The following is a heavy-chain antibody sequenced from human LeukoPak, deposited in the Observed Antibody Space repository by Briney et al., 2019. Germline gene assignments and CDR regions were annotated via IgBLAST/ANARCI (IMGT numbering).Heavy chain of an antibody. CDR1: GFTFTTYW. CDR3: ASIQGLPSDY. J-gene: IGHJ4*02. V-gene: IGHV3-7*01. Sequence: GGSLRLSCAASGFTFTTYWMSWVRQAPGKGLEWVANIKQDGSEKYYVDSVKGRFTISRDNAKNSLYLQMNSLRAEDTAVYYCASIQGLPSDYWGQGTLVTVSS. D-gene: IGHD5-12*01. CDR2: IKQDGSEK.